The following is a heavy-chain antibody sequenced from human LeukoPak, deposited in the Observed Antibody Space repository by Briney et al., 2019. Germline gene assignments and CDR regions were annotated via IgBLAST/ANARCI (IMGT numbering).Heavy chain of an antibody. Sequence: PGGSLRLSCAASGFTFSNYWMSWVRQAPGKGLEWVAVISYDGNNEYYADSVKGRFTISRDNSKNTLYLQMNSLRAEDTAVYYCASQRKLWVDPWGQGTLVTVSS. CDR2: ISYDGNNE. D-gene: IGHD5-18*01. CDR1: GFTFSNYW. V-gene: IGHV3-30-3*01. J-gene: IGHJ5*02. CDR3: ASQRKLWVDP.